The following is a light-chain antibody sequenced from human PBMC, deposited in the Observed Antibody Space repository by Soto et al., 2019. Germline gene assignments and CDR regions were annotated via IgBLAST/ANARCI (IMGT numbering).Light chain of an antibody. Sequence: QSALTQPASVSGSPGQSITLSFTGTSSDVGSYKYVSWYQQHPDKTPKLIIYDVTNRPSVISNRCSGSKSGNTDSLTISGLQAEDEADYYCSSYTSSSPYVFGTGTKVTAL. J-gene: IGLJ1*01. CDR3: SSYTSSSPYV. V-gene: IGLV2-14*01. CDR2: DVT. CDR1: SSDVGSYKY.